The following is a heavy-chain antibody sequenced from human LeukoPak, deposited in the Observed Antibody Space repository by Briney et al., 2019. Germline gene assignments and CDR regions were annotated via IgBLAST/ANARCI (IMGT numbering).Heavy chain of an antibody. CDR2: ISYIGST. V-gene: IGHV4-59*11. J-gene: IGHJ3*02. CDR3: ARDLVTVAKGFDI. D-gene: IGHD4-17*01. CDR1: DDSFSSHY. Sequence: SETLSLTCAVSDDSFSSHYWTWIRQPPGKGLEWIGYISYIGSTNYNPSLKSRVTISIDTSKNQFSLKLTSVTAADTAVYYCARDLVTVAKGFDIWGQGTMVSVSS.